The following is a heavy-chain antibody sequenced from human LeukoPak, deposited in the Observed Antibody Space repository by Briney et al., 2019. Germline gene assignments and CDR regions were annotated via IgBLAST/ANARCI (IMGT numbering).Heavy chain of an antibody. Sequence: GGSLRLSCIGSGFNFNDYAMHWVRQSPGKGLQWVSGMAWNSGSTGFVDSLRGRFTISRDNAKNSLYLEMTSLRTEDTAVYYCAKDKTTLVRGVMTHWGQGTLVTVSS. J-gene: IGHJ4*02. V-gene: IGHV3-9*01. D-gene: IGHD3-10*01. CDR1: GFNFNDYA. CDR2: MAWNSGST. CDR3: AKDKTTLVRGVMTH.